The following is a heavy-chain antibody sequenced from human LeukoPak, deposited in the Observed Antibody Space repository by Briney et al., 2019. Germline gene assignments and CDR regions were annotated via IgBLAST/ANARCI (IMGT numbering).Heavy chain of an antibody. CDR3: VKRYCSGDTCYSAFDY. D-gene: IGHD2-15*01. Sequence: PTGRSLRLSCPASGFSFSNNSMSWVRQPPGNGLEWVSAIGNSGGGTYYADSLQGRFTISRDNSKNTLYLQMNSLRAEDTAVYYCVKRYCSGDTCYSAFDYWGHGTLVTVSS. J-gene: IGHJ4*01. V-gene: IGHV3-23*01. CDR2: IGNSGGGT. CDR1: GFSFSNNS.